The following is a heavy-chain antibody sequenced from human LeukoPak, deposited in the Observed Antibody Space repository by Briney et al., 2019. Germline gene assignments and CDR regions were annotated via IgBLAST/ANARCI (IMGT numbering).Heavy chain of an antibody. CDR3: ARGPGSGRNYDWFDP. CDR2: ISGSSSSI. V-gene: IGHV3-21*01. Sequence: KPGGSLRLSCAASGFTFSSYSMNWVRQAPGKGLEWVSSISGSSSSIYYADSVKGRFTISRDNAKNSLYLQMNSLRAEDTAVYYCARGPGSGRNYDWFDPWGQGTLVTVSS. CDR1: GFTFSSYS. J-gene: IGHJ5*02. D-gene: IGHD3-10*01.